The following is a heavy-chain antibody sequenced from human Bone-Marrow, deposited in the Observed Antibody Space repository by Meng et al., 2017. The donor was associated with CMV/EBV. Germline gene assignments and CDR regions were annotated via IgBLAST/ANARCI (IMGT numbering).Heavy chain of an antibody. V-gene: IGHV3-74*01. CDR2: INSDGSST. CDR3: ARHPAYDSSGYGYYGMDV. CDR1: GFPFSRYW. J-gene: IGHJ6*02. D-gene: IGHD3-22*01. Sequence: GGSLRLSCEASGFPFSRYWMSWVRQAPGKGLVWVSRINSDGSSTSYADSVKGRFTISRDNAKNTLYLQMNSLRAEDTAVYYCARHPAYDSSGYGYYGMDVWGQGTTVT.